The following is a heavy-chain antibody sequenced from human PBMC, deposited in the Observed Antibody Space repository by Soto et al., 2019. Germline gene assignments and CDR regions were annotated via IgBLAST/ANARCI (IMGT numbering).Heavy chain of an antibody. CDR3: ARHPCGGECYSDYFDY. CDR2: IYYSGST. Sequence: SETLSLTCTVSGGSISSGGYYWSWIRQHPGKGLEWIGYIYYSGSTYYNPSLKSRVTISVDTSKNQFSLKLSSVTAADTAVYYCARHPCGGECYSDYFDYWGQGTLVTVSS. CDR1: GGSISSGGYY. D-gene: IGHD2-21*01. J-gene: IGHJ4*02. V-gene: IGHV4-31*03.